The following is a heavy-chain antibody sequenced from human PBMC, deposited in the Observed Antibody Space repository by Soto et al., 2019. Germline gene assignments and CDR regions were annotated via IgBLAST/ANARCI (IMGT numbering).Heavy chain of an antibody. Sequence: QVQLVQSGAEVKKPGASVKVSCKASGYTFTSYAMHWVRQAPGQRLEWMGWINAGNGNTKYSQKFQGRVNITRDTSASTAYRELSSLRSEDTAVDDCASAYCNSGSFPLHYGMDVWGQGTTVTVSS. CDR3: ASAYCNSGSFPLHYGMDV. J-gene: IGHJ6*02. CDR1: GYTFTSYA. V-gene: IGHV1-3*01. CDR2: INAGNGNT. D-gene: IGHD2-15*01.